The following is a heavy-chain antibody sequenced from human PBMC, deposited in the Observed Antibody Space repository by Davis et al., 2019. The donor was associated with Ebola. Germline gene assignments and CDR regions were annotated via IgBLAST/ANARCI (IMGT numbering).Heavy chain of an antibody. Sequence: SVKVSCKASGGTFSSYAISWVRQAPGQGLEWMGGIIPIFGTANYAQKFQGRVTMTRNTSISTAYMELSSLRSEDTAVYYCARDQATVTTSYFDYWGQGTLVTVSS. CDR2: IIPIFGTA. CDR3: ARDQATVTTSYFDY. D-gene: IGHD4-11*01. J-gene: IGHJ4*02. CDR1: GGTFSSYA. V-gene: IGHV1-69*05.